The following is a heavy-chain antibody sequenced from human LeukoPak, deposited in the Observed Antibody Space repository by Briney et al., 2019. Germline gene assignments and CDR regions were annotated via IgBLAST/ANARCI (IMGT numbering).Heavy chain of an antibody. CDR3: ARGATKVTSVIHMDV. D-gene: IGHD4-17*01. V-gene: IGHV1-18*04. CDR2: ITPYNGYT. J-gene: IGHJ6*03. Sequence: ASVKVSCKASGYTFTGYIMHWVRQAPGQGLEWMGWITPYNGYTNYALKFQDRVTMTTDTSTSTVYMELRSLISDDTAVYYCARGATKVTSVIHMDVWGKGTTVIVSS. CDR1: GYTFTGYI.